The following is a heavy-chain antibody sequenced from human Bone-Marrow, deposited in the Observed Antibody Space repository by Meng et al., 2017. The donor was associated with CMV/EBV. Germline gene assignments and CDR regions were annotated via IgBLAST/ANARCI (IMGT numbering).Heavy chain of an antibody. CDR2: IKQDGSEK. D-gene: IGHD5-24*01. CDR3: ARAQTDGYSSFDY. Sequence: LSLTCAASGFTFSSYWMSWVRQAPGKGLEWVANIKQDGSEKYYVDSVKGRFTISRDNAKNSLYLQMNSLRAEDTAVYYCARAQTDGYSSFDYWGQGTLVAASS. J-gene: IGHJ4*02. V-gene: IGHV3-7*01. CDR1: GFTFSSYW.